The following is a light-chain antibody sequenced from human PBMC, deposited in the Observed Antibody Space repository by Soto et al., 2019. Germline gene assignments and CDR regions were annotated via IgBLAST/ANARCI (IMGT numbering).Light chain of an antibody. CDR2: GAS. J-gene: IGKJ5*01. CDR3: QQYGSSFIT. CDR1: QSVSSNF. Sequence: EIVLTQSPGTMSLSPGERATLSCRASQSVSSNFLAGNQQKPGQAPRLLTYGASSRATGIPDRFTGSGSGTDFTLTISRLEPEDFAVFYCQQYGSSFITFGQGTRLEVK. V-gene: IGKV3-20*01.